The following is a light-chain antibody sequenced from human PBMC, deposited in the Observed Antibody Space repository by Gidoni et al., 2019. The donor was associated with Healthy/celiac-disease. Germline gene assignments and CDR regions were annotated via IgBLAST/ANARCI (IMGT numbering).Light chain of an antibody. V-gene: IGKV2-28*01. CDR3: MQALQTPFT. Sequence: DIVMTQSPLPLLVTPGEPASISCRSRQSILHSNGYNYLDWYLQQQGQSPQLLIYLGSNRAPGVPDRFSGSGSGTDFTLKISRVEAEDVGVYYCMQALQTPFTFGEGTKVEIK. CDR2: LGS. CDR1: QSILHSNGYNY. J-gene: IGKJ4*01.